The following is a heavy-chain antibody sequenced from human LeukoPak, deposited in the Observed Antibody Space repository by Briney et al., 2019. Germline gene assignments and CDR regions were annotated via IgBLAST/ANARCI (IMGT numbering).Heavy chain of an antibody. Sequence: ASVKVSCKVSGYTLTELSMHWVRQAPGKGLEWMGGFEPADGEIIYAQKFQGRVTMTEDTSTDTAFMELRSLRSEDTAVYYCARVGWRDIVVVPAAMRGYYFDYWGQGTLVTVSS. CDR1: GYTLTELS. D-gene: IGHD2-2*01. CDR2: FEPADGEI. V-gene: IGHV1-24*01. J-gene: IGHJ4*02. CDR3: ARVGWRDIVVVPAAMRGYYFDY.